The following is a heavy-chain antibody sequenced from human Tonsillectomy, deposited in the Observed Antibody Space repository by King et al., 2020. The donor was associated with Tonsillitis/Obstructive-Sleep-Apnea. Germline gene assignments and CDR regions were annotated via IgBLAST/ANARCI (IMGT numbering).Heavy chain of an antibody. CDR1: GFSLSTSGVG. CDR3: AHVSTAGAPYDAFDI. J-gene: IGHJ3*02. CDR2: IYWDDDK. Sequence: TLKESGPTLVKPTQTLTLTCTFSGFSLSTSGVGVGWIRQPPGKALEWLALIYWDDDKRYSPSLKSRLTITKDTSKNQVVLTMTNMDPVDTATYYCAHVSTAGAPYDAFDIWGQGKMATASP. V-gene: IGHV2-5*02. D-gene: IGHD3-10*01.